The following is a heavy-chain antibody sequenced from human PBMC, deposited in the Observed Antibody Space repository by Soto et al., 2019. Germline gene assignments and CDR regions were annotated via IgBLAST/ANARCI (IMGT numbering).Heavy chain of an antibody. D-gene: IGHD6-19*01. CDR1: GYSISTGFN. Sequence: PSETLSLTCAVSGYSISTGFNWAWIRQPPGKGLEWIGSIYHSGSTYYNLSLKSRVTISSDASKNQISLKLSSVTAADTALYYCERDWGTGFYQIDYWGQGTLVTVSS. J-gene: IGHJ4*02. CDR3: ERDWGTGFYQIDY. V-gene: IGHV4-38-2*02. CDR2: IYHSGST.